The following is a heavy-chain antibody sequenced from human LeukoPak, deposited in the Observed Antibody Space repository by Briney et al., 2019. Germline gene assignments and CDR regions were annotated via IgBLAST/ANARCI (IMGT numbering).Heavy chain of an antibody. CDR1: GYTFTGYY. J-gene: IGHJ6*03. Sequence: AASVKVSCKASGYTFTGYYMHWVRQAPGQGLEWMGRINPNSGGTNYAQKFQGRVTMTRDTSISTAYMELSRLRSDDTAVYYCARVRFLEWLREYYYYMDVWGKGTTVTVSS. V-gene: IGHV1-2*06. CDR2: INPNSGGT. CDR3: ARVRFLEWLREYYYYMDV. D-gene: IGHD3-3*01.